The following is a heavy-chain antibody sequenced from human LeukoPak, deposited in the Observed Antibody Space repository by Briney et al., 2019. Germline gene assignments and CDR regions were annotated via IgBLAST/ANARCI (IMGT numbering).Heavy chain of an antibody. CDR1: GGSFSGYY. V-gene: IGHV4-34*01. CDR2: INHSGST. D-gene: IGHD6-13*01. Sequence: PSETLSLTCTVSGGSFSGYYWSWLRQPPGKGLEWIGEINHSGSTNYNPSLKSRVTISVDTSKNQFSLKLSSVTAADTAVYYCARSRRGIAAAGAFDYWGQGTLVTVSS. CDR3: ARSRRGIAAAGAFDY. J-gene: IGHJ4*02.